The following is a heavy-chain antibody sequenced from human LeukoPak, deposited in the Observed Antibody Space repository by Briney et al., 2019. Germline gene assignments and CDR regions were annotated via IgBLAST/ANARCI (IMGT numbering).Heavy chain of an antibody. D-gene: IGHD6-19*01. CDR1: GGSISSYY. CDR2: IYYSGST. J-gene: IGHJ5*02. V-gene: IGHV4-59*01. CDR3: ARGLPDSSGWYGGWFDP. Sequence: SETLSLTCTVSGGSISSYYWSWIRQPPGKGLEWIGYIYYSGSTYYNPSLKSRVTISVDTSKNQFSLKLSSVTAADTAVYYCARGLPDSSGWYGGWFDPWGQGTLVTVSS.